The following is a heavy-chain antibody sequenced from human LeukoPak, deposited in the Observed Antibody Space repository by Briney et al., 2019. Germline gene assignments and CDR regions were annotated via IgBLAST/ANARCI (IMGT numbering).Heavy chain of an antibody. V-gene: IGHV3-53*01. CDR1: GFTVSVRY. CDR2: SYSGGST. D-gene: IGHD1-26*01. CDR3: ASDVYTGRYYLDY. Sequence: GGSLRLSCAASGFTVSVRYMSWVRQAPGKGLEWVSVSYSGGSTYYADSVKGRFSISRDNSKNTLYLQMNSLRAEDTAVYYCASDVYTGRYYLDYWGQGTLVTVSS. J-gene: IGHJ4*02.